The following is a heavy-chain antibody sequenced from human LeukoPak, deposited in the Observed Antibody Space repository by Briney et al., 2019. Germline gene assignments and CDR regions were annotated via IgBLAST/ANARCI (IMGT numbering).Heavy chain of an antibody. CDR3: AKMVTATTYYYYYGMDV. D-gene: IGHD5-18*01. V-gene: IGHV3-23*01. CDR1: GFTFSSYA. Sequence: GSLRLSCAASGFTFSSYAMSWVRQAPGKGLEWVSAISGSGGSTYYADSVKGRFTISRDNSKNTLYLQMNSLRAEDTAVYYCAKMVTATTYYYYYGMDVWGQGTTVTVSS. J-gene: IGHJ6*02. CDR2: ISGSGGST.